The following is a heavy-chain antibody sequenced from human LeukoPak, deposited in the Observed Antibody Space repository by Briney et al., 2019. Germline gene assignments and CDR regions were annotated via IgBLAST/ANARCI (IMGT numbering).Heavy chain of an antibody. V-gene: IGHV3-30*03. D-gene: IGHD6-13*01. Sequence: GGSLRLSCAASGFTFSSYGMHWVRQAPGKGLEWVAVISYDGSNKYYADSVKGRFTISRDNSKNTLYLQMNSLRAEDTAVYYCASPRGAAAGDYWGQGTLVTVSS. CDR1: GFTFSSYG. J-gene: IGHJ4*02. CDR2: ISYDGSNK. CDR3: ASPRGAAAGDY.